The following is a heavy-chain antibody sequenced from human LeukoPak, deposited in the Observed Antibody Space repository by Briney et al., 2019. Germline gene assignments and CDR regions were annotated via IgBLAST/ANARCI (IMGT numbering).Heavy chain of an antibody. D-gene: IGHD3-22*01. CDR1: EFSVGSKY. CDR2: IYSDGRT. CDR3: ARGLSLSGYLDAFDI. Sequence: GGSLRLSCAASEFSVGSKYMTWVRQAPGKGLEWVSLIYSDGRTYYADSVKGRCTISRDNSKNTLYLQMNSLRVEDTAVYFCARGLSLSGYLDAFDIWGQGTMVTVSS. V-gene: IGHV3-53*01. J-gene: IGHJ3*02.